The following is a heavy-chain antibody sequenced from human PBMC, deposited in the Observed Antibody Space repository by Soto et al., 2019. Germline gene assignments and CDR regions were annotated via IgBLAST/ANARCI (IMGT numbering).Heavy chain of an antibody. Sequence: SETLSLTCAVSGYPISSSNWWGWIRQPPGKGLEWIGYIYYSGSTYYNPSLKSRVTMSVDTSKNQFSLKLSSVTAVDTAVYYCASQTGANDAFDIWGQGTMVTVSS. D-gene: IGHD4-17*01. CDR2: IYYSGST. J-gene: IGHJ3*02. CDR3: ASQTGANDAFDI. CDR1: GYPISSSNW. V-gene: IGHV4-28*01.